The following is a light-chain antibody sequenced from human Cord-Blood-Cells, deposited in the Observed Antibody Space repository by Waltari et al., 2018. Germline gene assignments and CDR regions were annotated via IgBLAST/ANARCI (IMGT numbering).Light chain of an antibody. CDR3: QQYDNLIT. Sequence: DIQMTQSPSSLSASVGDRVTITCQASQDISNHINWYQQKPGKAPKLLIYDASNLETGVPSRFSGSGSGTDFTFTISSLQPEDIATYYCQQYDNLITFGQGTRLEIK. CDR1: QDISNH. J-gene: IGKJ5*01. V-gene: IGKV1-33*01. CDR2: DAS.